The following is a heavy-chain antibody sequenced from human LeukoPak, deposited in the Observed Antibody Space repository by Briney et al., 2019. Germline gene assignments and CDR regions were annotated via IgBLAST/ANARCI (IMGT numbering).Heavy chain of an antibody. CDR2: INTDGSTT. Sequence: GGSLRLSCAASGFTFSNYWMHWVRQAPGKGLVWVSHINTDGSTTTYADSVKGRFTISRDNAENTVYLQMNSLRAEDTAVYYCSRGHMVRGSYWGQGTLVTVSS. J-gene: IGHJ4*02. CDR3: SRGHMVRGSY. V-gene: IGHV3-74*01. D-gene: IGHD3-10*01. CDR1: GFTFSNYW.